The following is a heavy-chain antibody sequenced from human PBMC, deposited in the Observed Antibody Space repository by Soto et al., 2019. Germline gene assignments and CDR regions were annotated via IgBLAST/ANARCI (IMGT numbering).Heavy chain of an antibody. CDR2: ITVGGAQK. V-gene: IGHV3-23*01. Sequence: EVKLLESGGALVQPGGSLRLSCEASGFTFIDHDMSWVRQAPGKGLEWVSSITVGGAQKDYGQSVKGRFTISRDNSNDPLFLQMDSLEVEDPAISYCTRMPGGGWQRFFDCWGQGTVVTVSA. CDR1: GFTFIDHD. J-gene: IGHJ4*02. D-gene: IGHD5-12*01. CDR3: TRMPGGGWQRFFDC.